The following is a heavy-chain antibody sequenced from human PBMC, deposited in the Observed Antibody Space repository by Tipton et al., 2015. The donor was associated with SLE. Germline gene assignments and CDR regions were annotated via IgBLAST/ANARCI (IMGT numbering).Heavy chain of an antibody. J-gene: IGHJ4*02. CDR2: ISGSGHSI. D-gene: IGHD3-16*02. CDR3: ARDPSLSCPGFDY. Sequence: SLRLSCAASGFTFSSYEMNWVRQAPGKGLEWVSSISGSGHSICYANSVKGRLTIFRDNSKGTLYLQMSSLRAEDTAVYYCARDPSLSCPGFDYWGQRTLMTVSS. V-gene: IGHV3-23*01. CDR1: GFTFSSYE.